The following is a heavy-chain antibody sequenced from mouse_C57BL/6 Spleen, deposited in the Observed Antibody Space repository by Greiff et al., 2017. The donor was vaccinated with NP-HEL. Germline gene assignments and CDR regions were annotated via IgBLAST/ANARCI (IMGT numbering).Heavy chain of an antibody. D-gene: IGHD2-3*01. V-gene: IGHV1-50*01. CDR3: ARGEDGYYLY. J-gene: IGHJ2*01. CDR2: IDPSDSYT. Sequence: VQLKQPGAELVKPGASVKLSCKASGYTFTSYWMQWVKQRPGQGLEWIGEIDPSDSYTNYNQKFKGKATLTVDTSSSTAYMQLSSLTSEDSAVYYCARGEDGYYLYWGQGTTLTVSS. CDR1: GYTFTSYW.